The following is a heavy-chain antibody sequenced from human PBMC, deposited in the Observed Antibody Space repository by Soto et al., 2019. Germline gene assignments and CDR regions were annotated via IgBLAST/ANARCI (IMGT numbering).Heavy chain of an antibody. Sequence: XETLSLTCIVSGGSISNYYWSWIRHPAGKGLEWIGRVSASGTTDYNPSLKSRVSMSIATSKNQVSLRVTSVTAADTAVYYCARDEGPGFWSTSHYYNGLAVGGLGTTV. CDR1: GGSISNYY. CDR3: ARDEGPGFWSTSHYYNGLAV. J-gene: IGHJ6*02. V-gene: IGHV4-4*07. CDR2: VSASGTT. D-gene: IGHD3-3*01.